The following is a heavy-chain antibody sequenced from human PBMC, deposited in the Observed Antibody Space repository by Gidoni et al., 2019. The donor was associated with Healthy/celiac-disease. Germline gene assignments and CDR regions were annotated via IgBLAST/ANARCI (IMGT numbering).Heavy chain of an antibody. CDR1: GFTFSRYG. D-gene: IGHD2-8*01. V-gene: IGHV3-30*18. CDR2: ISYDGSNK. Sequence: QVQLVESGGGVVQPGRSLRLSCAASGFTFSRYGMHWVRQAPGKGLEWVAVISYDGSNKYYADSVKGRFTISRDNSKNTLYLQMNSLRAEDTAVYYCAKGSAAVSTQGPIDYWGQGTLVTVSS. CDR3: AKGSAAVSTQGPIDY. J-gene: IGHJ4*02.